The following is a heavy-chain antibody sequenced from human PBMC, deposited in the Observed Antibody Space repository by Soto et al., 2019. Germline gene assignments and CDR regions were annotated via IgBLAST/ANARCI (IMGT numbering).Heavy chain of an antibody. CDR1: GFTFSSYG. CDR3: AGDDSPSTEYACDI. D-gene: IGHD3-22*01. CDR2: IWYDGSNK. J-gene: IGHJ3*02. Sequence: QVQLVESGGGVVQPGRSLRLSCAASGFTFSSYGMHWVRQAPGKGLEWVAVIWYDGSNKYYADSVKGRFTISRDNSKNTLYLQMSSMRAEDTAVYYCAGDDSPSTEYACDIWGQGTMVTVSS. V-gene: IGHV3-33*01.